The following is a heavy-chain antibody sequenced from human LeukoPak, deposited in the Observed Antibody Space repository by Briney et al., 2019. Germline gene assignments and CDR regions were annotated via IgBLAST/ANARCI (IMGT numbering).Heavy chain of an antibody. CDR1: GYTFNSYG. CDR3: ARWYCSSTSCYAGAFDI. J-gene: IGHJ3*02. D-gene: IGHD2-2*01. Sequence: ASVKVSCKASGYTFNSYGISWVRQAPGQGLEWTGWISPYNGYTNYAQKLQGRVTMTTDTSTSTAYMELRSLRSDDTAVYYCARWYCSSTSCYAGAFDIWGQGTMVTVSS. V-gene: IGHV1-18*04. CDR2: ISPYNGYT.